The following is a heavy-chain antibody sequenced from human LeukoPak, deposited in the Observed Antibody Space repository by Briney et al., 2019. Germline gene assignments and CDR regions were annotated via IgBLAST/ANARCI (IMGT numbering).Heavy chain of an antibody. CDR3: AKDQNCSGGSCYSGWDY. D-gene: IGHD2-15*01. V-gene: IGHV3-23*01. CDR2: ISGSGGST. J-gene: IGHJ4*02. Sequence: PGGSLRLSCAASGFTFSSHAMSWVRQAPGKGLEWVSAISGSGGSTYYADSVKGRFTISRDNSKNTLYLQMNSLRAEDTAVYYCAKDQNCSGGSCYSGWDYWGQGTLVTVSS. CDR1: GFTFSSHA.